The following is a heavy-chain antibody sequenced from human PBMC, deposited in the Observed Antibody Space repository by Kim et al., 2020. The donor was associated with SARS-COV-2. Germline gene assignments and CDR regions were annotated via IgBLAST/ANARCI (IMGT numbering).Heavy chain of an antibody. J-gene: IGHJ4*02. CDR3: ARIIVAYNSVKGYFDY. Sequence: SLKRRVAISVDTSKNQFSLRLSSVTAADTAVYFCARIIVAYNSVKGYFDYWGQGTLITVSS. D-gene: IGHD1-1*01. V-gene: IGHV4-30-2*03.